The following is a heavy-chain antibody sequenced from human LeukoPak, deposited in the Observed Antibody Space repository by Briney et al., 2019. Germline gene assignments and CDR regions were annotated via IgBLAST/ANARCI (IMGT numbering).Heavy chain of an antibody. CDR3: ANSQEVVITPLFLLR. Sequence: GGSLRLSCAASGFTFSSYSMNWVRQAPGKGLEWVSSISSSSSYIYYADSVKGRFTISRDNAKKSLYLQMNSLRAEDTAVYYCANSQEVVITPLFLLRWGQGTLVTVSS. D-gene: IGHD3-22*01. CDR1: GFTFSSYS. CDR2: ISSSSSYI. J-gene: IGHJ1*01. V-gene: IGHV3-21*01.